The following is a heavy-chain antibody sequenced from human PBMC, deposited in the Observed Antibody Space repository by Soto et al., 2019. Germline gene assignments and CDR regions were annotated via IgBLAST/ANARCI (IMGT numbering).Heavy chain of an antibody. V-gene: IGHV3-23*01. CDR1: GFTFSSYA. Sequence: GGSLRLSCAASGFTFSSYAMSWVRQAPGKGLEWVSAISGSGGSTYYADSVKGRFTISRDNSKNTLYLQMNSLRAEDTAVYYCAKVDNRYCSSTSCYGLWGQGTLVTVSS. D-gene: IGHD2-2*01. CDR2: ISGSGGST. J-gene: IGHJ4*02. CDR3: AKVDNRYCSSTSCYGL.